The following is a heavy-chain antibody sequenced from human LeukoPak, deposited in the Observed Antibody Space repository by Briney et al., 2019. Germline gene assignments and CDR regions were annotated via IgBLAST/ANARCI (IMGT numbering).Heavy chain of an antibody. CDR1: GYTFTGYY. D-gene: IGHD3-10*01. CDR3: ARGNSGSYSDY. Sequence: ASVKVSCKASGYTFTGYYMHWVRQAPGQGLEWMGWINPNSGGTNCAQKFQGWVTMTRDTSISTAYMELSRLRSDDTAVYYCARGNSGSYSDYWGQGTLVTVSS. V-gene: IGHV1-2*04. J-gene: IGHJ4*02. CDR2: INPNSGGT.